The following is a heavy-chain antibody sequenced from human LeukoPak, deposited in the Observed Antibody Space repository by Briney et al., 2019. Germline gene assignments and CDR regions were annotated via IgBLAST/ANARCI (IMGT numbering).Heavy chain of an antibody. CDR1: GFTFSSYE. D-gene: IGHD3-10*02. CDR3: AELGITMIGGF. Sequence: SGGSLRLSCAASGFTFSSYEMNWVRQAPGKGLAWVSYISSSGSTIYYADSVKGRFTISRDNAKNSLYLQMNSLRAEDTAVYYCAELGITMIGGFWGKGTTVTISS. V-gene: IGHV3-48*03. CDR2: ISSSGSTI. J-gene: IGHJ6*04.